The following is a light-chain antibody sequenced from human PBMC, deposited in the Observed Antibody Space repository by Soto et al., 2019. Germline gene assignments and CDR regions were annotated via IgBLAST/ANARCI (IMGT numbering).Light chain of an antibody. CDR3: SSYSRSSTLYV. J-gene: IGLJ1*01. CDR1: SSDVGGYKY. CDR2: DVN. Sequence: QSALTQPASVSGSPGQSITISCTGTSSDVGGYKYVSWYQQHPGKAPKLMMYDVNNRPSGASNRFSGSKSRNTASLTISGLQAEDEAHYYCSSYSRSSTLYVFGTGTKLTVL. V-gene: IGLV2-14*03.